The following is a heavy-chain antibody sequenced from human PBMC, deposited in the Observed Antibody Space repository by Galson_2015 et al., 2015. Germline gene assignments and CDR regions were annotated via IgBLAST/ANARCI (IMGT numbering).Heavy chain of an antibody. CDR1: GFTFSSYA. V-gene: IGHV3-23*01. CDR2: ISASGSST. Sequence: SLRLSCAASGFTFSSYAMSWVRQAPGKGLEWVSAISASGSSTSYADSVKGRFTISRDNSMNTLYVQMNSLRVGDTAVYYCAKDFRSGYYSPTDYWGQGTLVTVSS. D-gene: IGHD3-22*01. J-gene: IGHJ4*02. CDR3: AKDFRSGYYSPTDY.